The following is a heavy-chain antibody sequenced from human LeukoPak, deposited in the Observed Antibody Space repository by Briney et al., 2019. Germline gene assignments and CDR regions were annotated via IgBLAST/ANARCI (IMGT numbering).Heavy chain of an antibody. CDR3: TSWGDTTAEYFQR. CDR2: ISPDGRDT. D-gene: IGHD2-21*02. V-gene: IGHV3-7*01. J-gene: IGHJ1*01. Sequence: QAGGSLRLSCVVSGFTFNRCWMNWVRQAPGKGLEWVAHISPDGRDTYYVDSVKGRFTISRDNAQNSMYLQMNSLRVEDTAVYYCTSWGDTTAEYFQRWGQGTLVTVSS. CDR1: GFTFNRCW.